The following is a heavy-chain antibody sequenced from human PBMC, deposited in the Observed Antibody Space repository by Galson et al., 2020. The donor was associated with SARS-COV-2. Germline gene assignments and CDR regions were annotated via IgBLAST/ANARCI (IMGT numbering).Heavy chain of an antibody. D-gene: IGHD3-16*01. V-gene: IGHV4-39*01. CDR1: GGSISSATYY. CDR2: IYYSGST. CDR3: ARTLANPRGAFDY. Sequence: SETLSLTCTVSGGSISSATYYWDWIRQPPGTGLEWIGRIYYSGSTHHNPSRKSRVTISVDTSNNQFSLKLSSMTAADTAIYYCARTLANPRGAFDYWGQGTLVSVSS. J-gene: IGHJ4*02.